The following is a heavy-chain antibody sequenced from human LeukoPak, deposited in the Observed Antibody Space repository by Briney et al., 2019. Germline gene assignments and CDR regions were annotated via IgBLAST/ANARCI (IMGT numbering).Heavy chain of an antibody. V-gene: IGHV1-2*06. CDR2: INPNSGGT. D-gene: IGHD3-22*01. Sequence: ASVKVSCKASGYTFTGYYMHWVRQAPGQGLEWMGRINPNSGGTNYAQKFQGRVTTTRDTSISTAYTELSRLRSDDTAVYYCATLYYYDSSGYPFDYWGQGTLVTVSS. CDR1: GYTFTGYY. CDR3: ATLYYYDSSGYPFDY. J-gene: IGHJ4*02.